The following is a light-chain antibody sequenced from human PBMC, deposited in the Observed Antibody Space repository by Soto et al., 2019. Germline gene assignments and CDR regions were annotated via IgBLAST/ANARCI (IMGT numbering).Light chain of an antibody. J-gene: IGKJ5*01. Sequence: ESVLTQSPDTLSLSPAERATLSSTASQSVSSSYLAWYQQKPGQAPRLLIYGASSRATGIPDRFSGSGSGTDFTLTISRLEPEDFAVYYCQQYGSSPQITFRQGTDLR. V-gene: IGKV3-20*01. CDR3: QQYGSSPQIT. CDR2: GAS. CDR1: QSVSSSY.